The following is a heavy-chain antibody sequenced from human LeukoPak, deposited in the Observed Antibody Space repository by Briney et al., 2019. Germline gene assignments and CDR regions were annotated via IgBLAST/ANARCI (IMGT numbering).Heavy chain of an antibody. D-gene: IGHD3-10*01. CDR1: GYTFTGYY. V-gene: IGHV1-18*04. CDR3: ARALDRRDYYRYGMDV. CDR2: TSAYNGNT. Sequence: ASVKVSCNASGYTFTGYYMHWVQQAPGQALDSMASTSAYNGNTSYAQKLQGGVAMTTDTPTGTAYMELRSLRSDDTAVYYCARALDRRDYYRYGMDVWGQGTTVTVSS. J-gene: IGHJ6*02.